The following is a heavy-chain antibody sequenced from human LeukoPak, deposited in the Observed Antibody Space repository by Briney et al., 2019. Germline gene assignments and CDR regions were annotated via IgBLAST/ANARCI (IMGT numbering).Heavy chain of an antibody. D-gene: IGHD6-19*01. CDR3: AATYSSGWFPQFDY. CDR1: GGSISSYY. V-gene: IGHV4-59*08. J-gene: IGHJ4*02. Sequence: PSETLSLTCTVSGGSISSYYWSWIRQPPGKGLEWIGYIYYSGSTNYNPSLKSRVTISVDTSKNQFSLKLSSVTAADTAVYYSAATYSSGWFPQFDYWGQGTLVTVSS. CDR2: IYYSGST.